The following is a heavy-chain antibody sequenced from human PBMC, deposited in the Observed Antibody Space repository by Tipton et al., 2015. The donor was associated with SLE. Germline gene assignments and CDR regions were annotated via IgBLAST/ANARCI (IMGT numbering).Heavy chain of an antibody. V-gene: IGHV3-30*04. D-gene: IGHD3-10*01. CDR1: GFTFSGYA. CDR3: ARADPLLRSAFDI. Sequence: QLVQSGGGVVQPGRSLRLSCAASGFTFSGYAMHWVRQAPGKGLEWVAIISYDGSNKYYADSVKGRFTISRDNSKNTLYLQMNSLRAEDTAVYYCARADPLLRSAFDIWGQGTMVTVSS. J-gene: IGHJ3*02. CDR2: ISYDGSNK.